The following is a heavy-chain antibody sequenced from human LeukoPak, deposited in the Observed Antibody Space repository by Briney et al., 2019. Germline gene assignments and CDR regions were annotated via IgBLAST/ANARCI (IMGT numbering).Heavy chain of an antibody. D-gene: IGHD6-13*01. V-gene: IGHV3-20*04. CDR1: GFTFDDYD. CDR2: INWNGGRI. Sequence: GGSLRLSCAASGFTFDDYDMSWVRQAPGKGLEWVSGINWNGGRIGYADSLKGRFTISRDNAKNSLYLQMNSLRAEDTAFYYCARDAAVQQLGYYYYYMDVWGKGTTVTVSS. J-gene: IGHJ6*03. CDR3: ARDAAVQQLGYYYYYMDV.